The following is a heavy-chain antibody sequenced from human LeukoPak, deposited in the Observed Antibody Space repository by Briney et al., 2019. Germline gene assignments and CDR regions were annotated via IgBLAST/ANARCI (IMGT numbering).Heavy chain of an antibody. D-gene: IGHD2-2*01. V-gene: IGHV3-23*01. Sequence: EGSLRLSCAASGFTFSTYAMTWVRQAPGKGLEWVSAISGSGGITYYADSVKGRFTISRDNSKNTLYLQMDSLRSEDTAVYYCAKGYCTTTSCHRFDYWGQGTLVTVSS. J-gene: IGHJ4*02. CDR3: AKGYCTTTSCHRFDY. CDR2: ISGSGGIT. CDR1: GFTFSTYA.